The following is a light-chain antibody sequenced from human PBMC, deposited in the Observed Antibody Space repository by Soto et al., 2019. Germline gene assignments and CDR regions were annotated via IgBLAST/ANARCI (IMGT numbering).Light chain of an antibody. CDR2: DAS. CDR3: QQYNTYGLT. J-gene: IGKJ4*02. V-gene: IGKV1-5*01. CDR1: QSLNNY. Sequence: DIQMTQSPSTLSASVGDRVTITCRASQSLNNYLAWYQQKPGKAPKLLIYDASTLERGVPSRFSGTGSGTEFTLTISSLQPDDFATYYCQQYNTYGLTFGGGTKVDIK.